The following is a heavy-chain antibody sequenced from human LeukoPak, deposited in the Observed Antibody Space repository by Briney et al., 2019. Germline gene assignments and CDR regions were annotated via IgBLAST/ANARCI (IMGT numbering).Heavy chain of an antibody. J-gene: IGHJ3*02. CDR1: GFTFNIYW. CDR3: ERWDAYCSGGTCYFGGFAFDI. V-gene: IGHV3-7*01. Sequence: GGSLRLSCAPSGFTFNIYWMSGVRQAPGKGLEWVASIKQDGSVKHFLDSVKGRFTISRDNAKNSLYLQMNRLRVQDTAVYSCERWDAYCSGGTCYFGGFAFDIWGQGTMVTVSS. D-gene: IGHD2-15*01. CDR2: IKQDGSVK.